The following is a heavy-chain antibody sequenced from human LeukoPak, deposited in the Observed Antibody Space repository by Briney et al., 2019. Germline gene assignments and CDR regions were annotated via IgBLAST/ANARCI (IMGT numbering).Heavy chain of an antibody. Sequence: GGSLRLSCAASGFTFNGYEMNWVRQAPGKGLEWVSYISSSGSTIYYADSVKGRFTISRDNAKNSLYLQMNSLRAEDTAVYYCARTSGTYFDYWGQGTLVTASS. J-gene: IGHJ4*02. D-gene: IGHD1-26*01. CDR3: ARTSGTYFDY. CDR1: GFTFNGYE. CDR2: ISSSGSTI. V-gene: IGHV3-48*03.